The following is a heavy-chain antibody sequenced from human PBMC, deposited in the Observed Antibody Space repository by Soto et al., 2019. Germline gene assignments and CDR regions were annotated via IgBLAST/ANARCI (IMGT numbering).Heavy chain of an antibody. J-gene: IGHJ4*02. CDR3: ARDPGYSYGYN. V-gene: IGHV1-3*01. D-gene: IGHD5-18*01. Sequence: ASVKVSCKASGYTFTSYAMRWVRQAPGQRLEWMGWINAGNGNTKYSQKFQGRVTITRDTSASTAYMELSSLKSEGTAVYYCARDPGYSYGYNWGQGTLVTVSS. CDR1: GYTFTSYA. CDR2: INAGNGNT.